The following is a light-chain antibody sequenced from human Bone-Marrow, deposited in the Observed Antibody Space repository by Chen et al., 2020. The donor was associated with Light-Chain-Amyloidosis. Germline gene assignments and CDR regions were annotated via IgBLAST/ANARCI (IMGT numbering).Light chain of an antibody. Sequence: SYELIQTPSVSVSPGQKARITCSGDDLPTKYAYWYQQKPGQAPVLVIHRDTERPSGISERFSGSSSGTTATLTISGVQAEDEADYHCQSADSSGTYEVIFGGGTRLTVL. CDR2: RDT. CDR1: DLPTKY. CDR3: QSADSSGTYEVI. J-gene: IGLJ2*01. V-gene: IGLV3-25*03.